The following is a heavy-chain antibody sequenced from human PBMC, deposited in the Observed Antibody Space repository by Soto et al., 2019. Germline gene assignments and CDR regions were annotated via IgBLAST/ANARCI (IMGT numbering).Heavy chain of an antibody. D-gene: IGHD2-21*01. Sequence: PSETLSLTCTVSGGSISSSSYYWGCIRQPPGKGLEWIGSIYYSGSTYYNPSLKSRVTISVDTSKNQFSLKLSSVTAADTAVYYCAREGSHIVVVKSWFDPWGQGTLVTVSS. CDR1: GGSISSSSYY. V-gene: IGHV4-39*02. J-gene: IGHJ5*02. CDR2: IYYSGST. CDR3: AREGSHIVVVKSWFDP.